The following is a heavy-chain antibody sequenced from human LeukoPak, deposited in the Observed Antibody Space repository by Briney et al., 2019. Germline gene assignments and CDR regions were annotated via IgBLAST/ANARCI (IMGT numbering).Heavy chain of an antibody. CDR2: ISYDGSNK. CDR1: GFTFSSYA. V-gene: IGHV3-30*04. Sequence: PGGSLRLSCAASGFTFSSYAMHWVRQAPGKGLEWVAVISYDGSNKYYADSVKGRFTISRDNSKNTLYLQMNSLRAGDTAVYYCARDKWGRIVPWFDFWGQGTLVTVSS. J-gene: IGHJ4*02. CDR3: ARDKWGRIVPWFDF. D-gene: IGHD1-26*01.